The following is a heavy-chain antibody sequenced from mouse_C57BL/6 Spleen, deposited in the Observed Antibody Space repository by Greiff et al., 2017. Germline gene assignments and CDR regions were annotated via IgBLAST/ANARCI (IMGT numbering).Heavy chain of an antibody. CDR2: INPSSGYT. CDR1: GYTFTSYT. CDR3: ARSPCYYDGAWFAY. V-gene: IGHV1-4*01. Sequence: VQLQQSGAELARPGASVKMSCKASGYTFTSYTMHWVKQRPGQGLEWIGYINPSSGYTKYNQKFKDKATLTADKSSSTAYMQLSSLTAEDSAVYYCARSPCYYDGAWFAYWGQGTLVTVSA. D-gene: IGHD1-1*01. J-gene: IGHJ3*01.